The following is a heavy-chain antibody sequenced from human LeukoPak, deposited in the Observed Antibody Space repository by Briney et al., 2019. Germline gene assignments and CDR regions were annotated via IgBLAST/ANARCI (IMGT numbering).Heavy chain of an antibody. D-gene: IGHD1-14*01. V-gene: IGHV4-39*01. CDR3: ARHRRGTDYFDY. J-gene: IGHJ4*02. CDR2: IYYSGRT. CDR1: YGSISDISYY. Sequence: SETLSLTCTVPYGSISDISYYWGWIRQPPGKGLEWIGSIYYSGRTYYNPSLKSRVTISVDTSKNQFSLKLSSVTAADTAVYYCARHRRGTDYFDYWGQGTLVTVSS.